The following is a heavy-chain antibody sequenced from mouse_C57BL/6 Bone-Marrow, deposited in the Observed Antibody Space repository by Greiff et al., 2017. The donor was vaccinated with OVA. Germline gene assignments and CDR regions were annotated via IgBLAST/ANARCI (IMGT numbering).Heavy chain of an antibody. CDR3: ARSRLLPFAY. J-gene: IGHJ3*01. Sequence: QVQLKQSGAELVRPGTSVKMSCTASGYTFTNYWIGWAKQRPGHGLEWIGDIYPGGGYTNYNEKFKGKATLTADKSSSTAYMQFSSLTSEDSAIYCCARSRLLPFAYWGQGTLVTVSA. D-gene: IGHD1-1*01. CDR1: GYTFTNYW. V-gene: IGHV1-63*01. CDR2: IYPGGGYT.